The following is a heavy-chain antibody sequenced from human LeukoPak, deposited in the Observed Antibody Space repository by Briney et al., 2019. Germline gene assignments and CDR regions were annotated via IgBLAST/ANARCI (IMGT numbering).Heavy chain of an antibody. CDR2: IYSDNT. D-gene: IGHD4/OR15-4a*01. CDR1: GFTVGSNS. Sequence: PGGSLRLSCTVSGFTVGSNSMSWVRQAPGKGLEWVSFIYSDNTHYSDSVKGRFTISRDNSKNTLYLQMNSLRAEDTAVYYCARRAGAYSYPYDYWGQGTLVTVSS. V-gene: IGHV3-53*01. J-gene: IGHJ4*02. CDR3: ARRAGAYSYPYDY.